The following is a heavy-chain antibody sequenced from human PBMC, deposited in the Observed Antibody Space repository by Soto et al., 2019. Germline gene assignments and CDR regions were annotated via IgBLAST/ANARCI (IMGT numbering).Heavy chain of an antibody. CDR1: GYTFTSYA. Sequence: GASVKVSCKASGYTFTSYAMHWVRQAPGQRLEWMGWINAGNGNTKYSQKFQGRVTITRDTSASTAYMELSSLRSDDTAVYYCARSYSSTRHFDYWGQGTLVTVSS. D-gene: IGHD6-13*01. CDR3: ARSYSSTRHFDY. CDR2: INAGNGNT. J-gene: IGHJ4*02. V-gene: IGHV1-3*01.